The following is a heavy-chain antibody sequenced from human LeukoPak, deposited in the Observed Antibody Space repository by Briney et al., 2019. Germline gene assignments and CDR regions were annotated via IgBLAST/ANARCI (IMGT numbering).Heavy chain of an antibody. V-gene: IGHV4-39*01. CDR1: GGSIRSSSCY. J-gene: IGHJ4*02. CDR2: IYYSGST. Sequence: SETLSLTCSVSGGSIRSSSCYWGWIRQPPGKGLEWIGSIYYSGSTYSNPSLKSRVTISVDTSKNQFSLKLSSLTAADTAVYYCARHKSFRRNYLDYWGKGTLVTVSS. CDR3: ARHKSFRRNYLDY.